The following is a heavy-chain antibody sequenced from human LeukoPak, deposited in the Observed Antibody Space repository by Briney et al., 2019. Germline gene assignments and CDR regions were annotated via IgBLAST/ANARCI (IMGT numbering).Heavy chain of an antibody. CDR1: GFAYSGFE. D-gene: IGHD3-16*01. CDR2: IDVTAKKI. J-gene: IGHJ4*02. CDR3: ARENYVRGYDY. V-gene: IGHV3-48*03. Sequence: GGSPRLSCAASGFAYSGFEMNWVRQAPGKGPEWIAYIDVTAKKIRYADSVKGRFTISRDNANSSVYLQMNSLRVDDTAVYYCARENYVRGYDYWGQGTLVTVSS.